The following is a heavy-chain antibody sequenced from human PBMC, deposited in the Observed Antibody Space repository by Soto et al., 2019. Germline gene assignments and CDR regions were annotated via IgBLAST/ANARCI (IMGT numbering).Heavy chain of an antibody. CDR2: IYFSANT. CDR1: GASINSADYY. D-gene: IGHD1-1*01. CDR3: ARYPLPTSWKPSGGFDL. J-gene: IGHJ3*01. Sequence: SETLSLTCTVSGASINSADYYWTWIRQSPGRGLEWIGHIYFSANTNYNPTLKSRVKMSLFTSKNQFSLTMTSVTAADSSMYCCARYPLPTSWKPSGGFDLWGQGTLVTVSS. V-gene: IGHV4-30-4*01.